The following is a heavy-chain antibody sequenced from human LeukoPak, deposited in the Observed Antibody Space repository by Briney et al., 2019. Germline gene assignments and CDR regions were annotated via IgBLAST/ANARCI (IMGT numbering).Heavy chain of an antibody. J-gene: IGHJ4*02. D-gene: IGHD6-6*01. CDR2: ISAYNGNT. Sequence: ASVKVSCKASGYTFTSYGISWVRQAPGQGLEWMGWISAYNGNTNYAQKLQGRVTMTTDTSTSTAYMELWSLRSDDTAVYYCFTSSSSRLGYYFDYWGQGTLVTVSS. V-gene: IGHV1-18*01. CDR1: GYTFTSYG. CDR3: FTSSSSRLGYYFDY.